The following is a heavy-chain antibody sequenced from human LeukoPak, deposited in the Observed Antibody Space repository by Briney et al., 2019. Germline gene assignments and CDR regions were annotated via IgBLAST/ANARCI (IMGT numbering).Heavy chain of an antibody. J-gene: IGHJ4*02. CDR1: GYTFSNYA. CDR2: INAGSGNT. D-gene: IGHD3-10*01. V-gene: IGHV1-3*01. CDR3: ARYFGSGGLDY. Sequence: ASVKVSCKASGYTFSNYAMHWVRQAPGQRLEWMGWINAGSGNTKYSQKFQGRVTFTRDTSASTAYMELGSLISEDTAVYYCARYFGSGGLDYWGQGTLVTVSS.